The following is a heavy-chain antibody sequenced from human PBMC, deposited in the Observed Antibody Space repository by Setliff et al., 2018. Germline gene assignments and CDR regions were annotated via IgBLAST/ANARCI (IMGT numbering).Heavy chain of an antibody. CDR1: GYTFTGYA. V-gene: IGHV1-3*01. D-gene: IGHD2-2*03. J-gene: IGHJ3*02. Sequence: GASVKVSCKASGYTFTGYAMHWVRQAPGQRLEWMGWINAGNGNTKYSQKFQGRVTITRDTSASTAYMELSSLTFEDTAVYYCARDPVNGSPDAFDMWGQGTMVTVSS. CDR2: INAGNGNT. CDR3: ARDPVNGSPDAFDM.